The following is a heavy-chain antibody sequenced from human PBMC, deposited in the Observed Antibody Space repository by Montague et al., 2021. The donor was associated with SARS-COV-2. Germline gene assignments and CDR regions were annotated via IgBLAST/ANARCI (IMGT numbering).Heavy chain of an antibody. CDR1: GGSISSFY. CDR3: ARHYSATLPAVY. D-gene: IGHD2-15*01. CDR2: ISDSGST. J-gene: IGHJ4*02. Sequence: SETLSLTCTVSGGSISSFYWSWFRQPPGKGLEWIGCISDSGSTNYNPSLTSRVTMSVGTSKNQFSLKVNSVTAADTAVYYCARHYSATLPAVYWGQGTLVTVSS. V-gene: IGHV4-59*08.